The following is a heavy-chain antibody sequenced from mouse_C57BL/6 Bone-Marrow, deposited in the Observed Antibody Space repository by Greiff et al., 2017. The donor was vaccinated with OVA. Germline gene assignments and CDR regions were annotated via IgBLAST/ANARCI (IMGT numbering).Heavy chain of an antibody. Sequence: EVKVEESGGGLVQPGGSLSLSCAASGFTFTDYYMSWVRQPPGKALEWLGFIRNKANGYTTEYSASVKGRFTISRDNSQSILYLHMNVLRAEDSATYYSARYGGWYYFDYWGQGTTLTVSS. CDR3: ARYGGWYYFDY. CDR2: IRNKANGYTT. J-gene: IGHJ2*01. CDR1: GFTFTDYY. V-gene: IGHV7-3*01.